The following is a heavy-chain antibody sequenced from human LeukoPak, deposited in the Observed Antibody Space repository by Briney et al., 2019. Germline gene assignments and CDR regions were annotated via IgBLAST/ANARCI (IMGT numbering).Heavy chain of an antibody. D-gene: IGHD5-12*01. J-gene: IGHJ4*02. V-gene: IGHV3-7*01. CDR1: GFTFSSYS. Sequence: GGSLRLSCAASGFTFSSYSMNWVRQAPGKGLEWVANIKQDGSEKYYVDSVKGRFTISRDNAKNSLYLQMNSLRAEDTAVYYCARGLGWRRYFDYWGQGTLVTVSS. CDR3: ARGLGWRRYFDY. CDR2: IKQDGSEK.